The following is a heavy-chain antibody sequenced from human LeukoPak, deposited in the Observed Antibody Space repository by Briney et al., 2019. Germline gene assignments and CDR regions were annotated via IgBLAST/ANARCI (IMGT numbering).Heavy chain of an antibody. D-gene: IGHD6-6*01. CDR1: SYSISSGYY. Sequence: SETLSLTCTVSSYSISSGYYWGWIRQPPGKGLEWIGSTYHSGNTYYNPSLKSRVTISVDTSKNQFSLKLSSVTAADTAVYYCARQLVLGSRFDYWGQGTLVTVSS. V-gene: IGHV4-38-2*02. CDR3: ARQLVLGSRFDY. J-gene: IGHJ4*02. CDR2: TYHSGNT.